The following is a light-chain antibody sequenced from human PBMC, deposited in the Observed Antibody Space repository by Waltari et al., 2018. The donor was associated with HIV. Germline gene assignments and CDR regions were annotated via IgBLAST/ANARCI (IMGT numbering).Light chain of an antibody. V-gene: IGKV1-27*01. CDR3: QRYDRAPYT. J-gene: IGKJ2*01. Sequence: DVQMTQSPSSLSASVGDRVAITCRASQGIGSDLALYQQKPGKVPRLRIYGVSTLQSGVPARFSGSGSGTDFTLTITNLQTEDFSFYYCQRYDRAPYTFGPGTRLELK. CDR2: GVS. CDR1: QGIGSD.